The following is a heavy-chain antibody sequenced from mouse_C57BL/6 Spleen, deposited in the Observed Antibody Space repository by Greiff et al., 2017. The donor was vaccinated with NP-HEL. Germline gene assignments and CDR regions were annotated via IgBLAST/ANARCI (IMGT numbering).Heavy chain of an antibody. CDR1: GYTFTSYW. CDR2: IDPSDSYT. J-gene: IGHJ2*01. CDR3: ARSTVGNFDY. V-gene: IGHV1-50*01. Sequence: VQLQQPGAELVKPGASVKLSCKASGYTFTSYWMQWVKQRPGQGLEWIGEIDPSDSYTNYNQKFKGKATLTVDTSSSTAYMQLSSLTSEDSAVYYCARSTVGNFDYWGQGTTLTVSS. D-gene: IGHD1-1*01.